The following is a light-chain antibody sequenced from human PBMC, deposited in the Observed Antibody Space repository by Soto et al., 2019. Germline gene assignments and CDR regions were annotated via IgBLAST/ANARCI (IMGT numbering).Light chain of an antibody. CDR2: GAS. Sequence: IMLTQSPGTLSLSPGERATLSCRASQRISSMYLAWYQQKPGRAPRLIIYGASRRATGIPERFSGSESGTDFTLTISRLEPEDFEVYYCHQYDIPPQTFGPGTKVEIX. V-gene: IGKV3-20*01. CDR3: HQYDIPPQT. CDR1: QRISSMY. J-gene: IGKJ1*01.